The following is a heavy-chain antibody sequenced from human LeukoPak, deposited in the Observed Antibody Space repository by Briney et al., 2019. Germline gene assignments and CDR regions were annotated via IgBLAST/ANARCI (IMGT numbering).Heavy chain of an antibody. CDR3: ATLRGASTAVFDS. V-gene: IGHV4-59*08. CDR1: GGSISYDY. CDR2: IHYSGAT. D-gene: IGHD2-21*02. Sequence: PSETLSLTCTVSGGSISYDYWSWIRQSPGKRLEWSGYIHYSGATNYRPSLKRRVTISVDTSKNQFSLKLSSVTAADTALYYCATLRGASTAVFDSWGQGALVTVSS. J-gene: IGHJ4*02.